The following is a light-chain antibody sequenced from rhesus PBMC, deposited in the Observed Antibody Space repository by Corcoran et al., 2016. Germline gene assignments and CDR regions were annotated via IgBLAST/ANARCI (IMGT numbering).Light chain of an antibody. CDR1: EIVLNY. CDR2: RAS. V-gene: IGKV1-74*01. J-gene: IGKJ3*01. Sequence: DIQMTQSPSSLSASVGDRVTITCRASEIVLNYLHWYQQKPGKAPKLLIYRASILQSGVPSRFSGSGSGTDFPLTLTSLQPEDFAVYYCQQSYGSPFTFGPGTKLEI. CDR3: QQSYGSPFT.